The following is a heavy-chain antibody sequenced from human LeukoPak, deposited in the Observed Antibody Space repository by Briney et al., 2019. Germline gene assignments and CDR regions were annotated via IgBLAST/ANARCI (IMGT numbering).Heavy chain of an antibody. J-gene: IGHJ4*02. V-gene: IGHV1-2*02. CDR3: VPSNDYYYYFDY. CDR2: INPNSGGT. Sequence: ASVKVSCKASGYTFTGYYMHLVRQAPGQGLEWMGWINPNSGGTNYPLKFQGRVTMTRDTSISTAYMELSRLTSDDTAVYYCVPSNDYYYYFDYWGQGTLVTVSS. CDR1: GYTFTGYY. D-gene: IGHD3-22*01.